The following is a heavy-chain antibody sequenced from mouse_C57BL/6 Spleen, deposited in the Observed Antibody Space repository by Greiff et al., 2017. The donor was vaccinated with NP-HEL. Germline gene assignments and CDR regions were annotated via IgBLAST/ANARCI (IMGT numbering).Heavy chain of an antibody. J-gene: IGHJ2*01. CDR2: IYPGSGNT. D-gene: IGHD2-4*01. CDR1: GYTFTDYY. CDR3: ARGGYDYALGD. Sequence: QVQLKESGAELVRPGASVKLSCKASGYTFTDYYINWVKQRPGQGLEWIARIYPGSGNTYYNEKFKGKATLTAEKSSSTAYMQLSSLTSEDSAVYFCARGGYDYALGDWGQGTTLTVSS. V-gene: IGHV1-76*01.